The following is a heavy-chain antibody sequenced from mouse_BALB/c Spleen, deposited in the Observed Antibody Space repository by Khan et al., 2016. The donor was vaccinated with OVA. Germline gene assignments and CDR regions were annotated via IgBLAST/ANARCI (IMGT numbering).Heavy chain of an antibody. CDR2: ISSAGDYT. Sequence: EVQLQESGGDLVKPGGSLKLSCAASGFTFSSYGMSWVRQTPDKRLEWVATISSAGDYTFYPDNMKGRFTISRDNAKNTLYLQMSSLRSEDTAMFYCARHLSGSFPYWGQGTLVTVSA. CDR1: GFTFSSYG. J-gene: IGHJ3*01. V-gene: IGHV5-6*01. D-gene: IGHD4-1*01. CDR3: ARHLSGSFPY.